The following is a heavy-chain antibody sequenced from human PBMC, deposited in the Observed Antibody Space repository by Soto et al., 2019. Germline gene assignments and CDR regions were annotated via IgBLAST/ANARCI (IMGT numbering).Heavy chain of an antibody. V-gene: IGHV3-7*03. CDR3: ARGHYGLDV. J-gene: IGHJ6*02. Sequence: EVQLVDSGGGLVQPGGSLTLSCAASGFTFSHHWMTWVRQAPGRGLEWVAHISQDGSEKFYVDSVKGRFTISRDNAKNSLSLQVNSLRDEDTAVYYCARGHYGLDVWGQGTTVTVSS. CDR1: GFTFSHHW. CDR2: ISQDGSEK.